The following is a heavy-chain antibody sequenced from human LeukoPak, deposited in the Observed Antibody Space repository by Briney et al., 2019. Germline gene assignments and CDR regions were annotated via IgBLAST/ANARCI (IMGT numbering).Heavy chain of an antibody. J-gene: IGHJ4*02. V-gene: IGHV3-23*01. CDR1: GFTFTSYG. Sequence: PGGSLRLSCAASGFTFTSYGMSWVRQAPGKGLEWVSTISDGGGSTYYADSVKGRVTISRDNSKNTLNLQLNSLRAEDTAIYYCAKRSSGWYLDYWGQGTLVTVSS. CDR3: AKRSSGWYLDY. CDR2: ISDGGGST. D-gene: IGHD6-19*01.